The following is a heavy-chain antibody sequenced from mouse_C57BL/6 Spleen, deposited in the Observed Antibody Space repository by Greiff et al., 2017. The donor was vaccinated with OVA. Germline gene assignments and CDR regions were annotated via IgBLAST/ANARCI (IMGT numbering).Heavy chain of an antibody. CDR3: ARSAYRWGIYAMDY. CDR2: IDPSDSYT. CDR1: GYTFTSYW. J-gene: IGHJ4*01. Sequence: QVQLKQPGAELVMPGASVKLSCKASGYTFTSYWMHWVKQRPGQGLEWIGEIDPSDSYTNYNQKFKGKSTLTVDKSSSTAYMQLSSLTSEDSAVYYCARSAYRWGIYAMDYWGQGTSVTVSS. V-gene: IGHV1-69*01. D-gene: IGHD6-5*01.